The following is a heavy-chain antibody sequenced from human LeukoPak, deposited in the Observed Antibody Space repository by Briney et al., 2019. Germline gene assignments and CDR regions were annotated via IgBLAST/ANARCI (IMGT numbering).Heavy chain of an antibody. CDR2: ISGRGGST. CDR1: GFTFSSYA. V-gene: IGHV3-23*01. D-gene: IGHD2/OR15-2a*01. CDR3: AKDHTSMSTWDY. Sequence: GGPLRLSCAASGFTFSSYAMSWVRQAPGKGLEWVSAISGRGGSTYYADSAKGRFTISRDNSKNTLYLQMNSLRAEDTAVYYCAKDHTSMSTWDYWGQGTLVTVSS. J-gene: IGHJ4*02.